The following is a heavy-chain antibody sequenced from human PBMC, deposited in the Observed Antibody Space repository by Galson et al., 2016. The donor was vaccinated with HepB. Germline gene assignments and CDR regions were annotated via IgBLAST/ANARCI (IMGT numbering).Heavy chain of an antibody. CDR1: GFSFNIYT. CDR2: ISGSGDST. Sequence: SLRLSCAASGFSFNIYTMTWVRQAPGKGLEWVSGISGSGDSTYYADSVKGRFTISRDNSKNTLYLQMSSLRADDTALYYCAKGCSVSSACFLVESWGQGTLVTVSS. CDR3: AKGCSVSSACFLVES. V-gene: IGHV3-23*01. J-gene: IGHJ4*02. D-gene: IGHD6-6*01.